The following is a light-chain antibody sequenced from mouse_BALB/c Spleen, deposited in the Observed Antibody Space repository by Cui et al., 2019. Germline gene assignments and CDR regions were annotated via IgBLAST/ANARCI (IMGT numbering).Light chain of an antibody. Sequence: DIQMTQSPSSLSASLGERVSLTCRASQEISGYLSWLQQKPDGTIKRLIYAASTLDSGVPKRFSGSRSGSDYSLTISSLESEDFADYYCLQYASYPYMYTFGGGTKLEIK. CDR3: LQYASYPYMYT. CDR2: AAS. CDR1: QEISGY. V-gene: IGKV9-124*01. J-gene: IGKJ2*01.